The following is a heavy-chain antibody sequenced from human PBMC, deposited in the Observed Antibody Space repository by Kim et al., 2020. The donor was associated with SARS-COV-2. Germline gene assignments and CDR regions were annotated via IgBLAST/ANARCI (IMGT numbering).Heavy chain of an antibody. CDR1: GGSISSYY. CDR2: IYYSGST. J-gene: IGHJ4*02. Sequence: SETLSLTCTVSGGSISSYYWSWIRQPPGKGLEWIGYIYYSGSTNYNPSLKSRVTISVDTSKNQFSLKLSSVTAADTAVYYCARQIFVPDYYGSGSYPFDYWGQGTLVTVSS. V-gene: IGHV4-59*08. D-gene: IGHD3-10*01. CDR3: ARQIFVPDYYGSGSYPFDY.